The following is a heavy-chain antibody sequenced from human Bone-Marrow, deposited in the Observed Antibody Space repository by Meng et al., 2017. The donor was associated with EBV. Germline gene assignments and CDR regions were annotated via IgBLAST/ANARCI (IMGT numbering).Heavy chain of an antibody. CDR2: IYDGGTT. V-gene: IGHV4-61*01. CDR3: AKSSSSTPGVVDS. J-gene: IGHJ4*02. CDR1: GASVSGGTFH. Sequence: QVHPPEPGPGLVKPSETLSLHCSVSGASVSGGTFHWSWIRQPPGKELEWIGYIYDGGTTIYNPSLKSRVTIFLDTSRNQFSLGLRSVTTADTAVYYCAKSSSSTPGVVDSWGQGTLVTVSS. D-gene: IGHD6-6*01.